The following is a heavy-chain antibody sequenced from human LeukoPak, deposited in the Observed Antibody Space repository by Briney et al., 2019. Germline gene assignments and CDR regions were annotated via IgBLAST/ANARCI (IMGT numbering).Heavy chain of an antibody. CDR3: ARDIAAAVDY. V-gene: IGHV4-30-4*08. CDR1: GGSISSGNYY. D-gene: IGHD6-13*01. J-gene: IGHJ4*02. CDR2: IYYSGST. Sequence: SETLSLTYTVSGGSISSGNYYWNWIRQPPGKGLEWIGYIYYSGSTYYNPSLKSRVIISVDTSKNQFSLKLNSVTAADTAVYYCARDIAAAVDYWGQGTLVTVSS.